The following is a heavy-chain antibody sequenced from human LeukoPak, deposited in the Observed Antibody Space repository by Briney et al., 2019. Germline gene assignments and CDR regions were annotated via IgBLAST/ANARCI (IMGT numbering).Heavy chain of an antibody. CDR2: MNPNSGGT. V-gene: IGHV1-2*02. D-gene: IGHD5-24*01. Sequence: ASVKVSCKASGYTFTSYDINWVRQATGQGLEWMGWMNPNSGGTNYAQKFQGRVTMTRDTSISTAYMELSRLRSDDTAVYYCARESRGYWGQGTLVTVSS. J-gene: IGHJ4*02. CDR1: GYTFTSYD. CDR3: ARESRGY.